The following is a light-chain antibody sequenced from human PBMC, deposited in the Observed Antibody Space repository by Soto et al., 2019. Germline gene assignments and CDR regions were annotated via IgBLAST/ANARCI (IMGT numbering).Light chain of an antibody. CDR3: SSYTSSSTLKV. V-gene: IGLV2-14*03. CDR2: DVS. CDR1: SSDVGGYNY. J-gene: IGLJ3*02. Sequence: QSALTQPASVSGSPGQSITISCTGTSSDVGGYNYVSWYQHHPGKAPKLMIYDVSNRPSGVSNRFSGSKSGNTASLTISGLQAEDEADYYCSSYTSSSTLKVFGRGTKLTVL.